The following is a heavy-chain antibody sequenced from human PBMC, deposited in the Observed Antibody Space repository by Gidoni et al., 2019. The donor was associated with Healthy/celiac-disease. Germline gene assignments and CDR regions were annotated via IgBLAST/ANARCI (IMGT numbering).Heavy chain of an antibody. CDR3: ARGRDGDYSYYYYYYMDV. CDR2: INHSGST. V-gene: IGHV4-34*01. J-gene: IGHJ6*03. D-gene: IGHD4-17*01. CDR1: GGSFSGYY. Sequence: QVQLQQWGAGLLKPSETLSLTCAVYGGSFSGYYWSWIRQPPGKGLEWNWEINHSGSTNYNPSLKSRVTISVDTSKNQFSLKLSSVTAADTAVYYCARGRDGDYSYYYYYYMDVWGKGTTVTVSS.